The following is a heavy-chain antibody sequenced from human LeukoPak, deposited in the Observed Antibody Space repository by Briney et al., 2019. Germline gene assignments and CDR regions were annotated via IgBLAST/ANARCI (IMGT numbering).Heavy chain of an antibody. Sequence: QPGGSLRLSFAASGXTFNSYAMSWVRQAPEKELERVQTISGSGGGTYYADSVKGRFTISRDYSKNTLYLQMNSLRAEDTAVYYCAKDLGRYRNSYFDYWGQGTLVTVSS. D-gene: IGHD1-26*01. CDR3: AKDLGRYRNSYFDY. CDR1: GXTFNSYA. J-gene: IGHJ4*02. CDR2: ISGSGGGT. V-gene: IGHV3-23*01.